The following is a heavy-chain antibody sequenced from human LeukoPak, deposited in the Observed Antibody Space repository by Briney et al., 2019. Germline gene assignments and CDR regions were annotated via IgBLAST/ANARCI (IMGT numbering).Heavy chain of an antibody. CDR2: IFTSGST. J-gene: IGHJ6*03. V-gene: IGHV4-61*02. D-gene: IGHD3-10*01. Sequence: SETLSLTCTVSGGSISSGSYYWSWIRQPAGKGLEWIGRIFTSGSTKYNPSLKSRVTISVDTSKDQFSLKLSSVTAADTAVYYCAREGKITMVRGVIRYYYMDVWGKGTTVTISS. CDR3: AREGKITMVRGVIRYYYMDV. CDR1: GGSISSGSYY.